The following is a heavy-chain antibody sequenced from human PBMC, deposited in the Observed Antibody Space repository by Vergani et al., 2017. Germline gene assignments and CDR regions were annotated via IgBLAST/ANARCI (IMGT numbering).Heavy chain of an antibody. V-gene: IGHV4-61*02. CDR1: GGSISSGSYY. J-gene: IGHJ3*02. CDR3: ARYFGWGGAFDN. CDR2: IYTSGST. D-gene: IGHD3-10*01. Sequence: QVQLQESGPGLVKPSQTLSLTCTVSGGSISSGSYYWSWIRQPAGKGLEWIGRIYTSGSTNYNPALKSRVTIAVDTSKNQFSLKLSSVTAADTAVYYCARYFGWGGAFDNWGQGTMVTVSS.